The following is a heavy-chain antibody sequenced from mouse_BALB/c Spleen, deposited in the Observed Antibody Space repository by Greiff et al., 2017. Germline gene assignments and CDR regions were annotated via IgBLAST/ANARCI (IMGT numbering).Heavy chain of an antibody. J-gene: IGHJ2*01. CDR2: IYPGNSDT. CDR3: TRRDYGSSYDD. D-gene: IGHD1-1*01. V-gene: IGHV1-5*01. CDR1: GYSFTSYW. Sequence: VQLQQSGTVLARPGASVKMSCKASGYSFTSYWMHWVKQRPGQGLEWIGAIYPGNSDTSYNQKFKGKAKLIAVTSASTAYMELSSLTNEDSAVYYCTRRDYGSSYDDWGQGTTLTVSS.